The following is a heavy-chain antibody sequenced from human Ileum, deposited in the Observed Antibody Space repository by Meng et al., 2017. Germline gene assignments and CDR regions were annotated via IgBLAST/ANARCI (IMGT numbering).Heavy chain of an antibody. CDR1: GDSIGNSKW. CDR2: ISNSGKT. V-gene: IGHV4-4*02. J-gene: IGHJ4*02. Sequence: LHLEGSGPGLVQPSGPLSLACAVSGDSIGNSKWWSWLRQPPGKGLEWIGEISNSGKTVYSPSLKSRVRISLDKSNNQFSLTLNSVTAADTAMYYCARERIRELGLFDSWGQGTLVTVSS. CDR3: ARERIRELGLFDS. D-gene: IGHD3-10*01.